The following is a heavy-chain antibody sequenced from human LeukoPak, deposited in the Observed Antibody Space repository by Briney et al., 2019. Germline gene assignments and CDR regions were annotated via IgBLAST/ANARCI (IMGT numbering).Heavy chain of an antibody. CDR3: ARDRGYSGYDLQY. J-gene: IGHJ4*02. CDR1: GFTFSSYE. CDR2: I. Sequence: GGSLRLSCAASGFTFSSYEMNWVRQAPGKGLEWLSYIHYADSLEGRFTISRDNAKNSLYLQMNSLRPEDTAVYYCARDRGYSGYDLQYWGQGTLVTVSS. D-gene: IGHD5-12*01. V-gene: IGHV3-48*03.